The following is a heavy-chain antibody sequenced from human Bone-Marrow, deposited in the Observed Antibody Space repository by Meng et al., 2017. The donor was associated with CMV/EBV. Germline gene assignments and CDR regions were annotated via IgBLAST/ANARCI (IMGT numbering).Heavy chain of an antibody. Sequence: SVKVSCKASGGTFSSYAISWVRQAPGQGLEWMGGIIPILGIANYAQKFQGRVTITADKSTSTAYMELSSLRSEDTAVYYCARGVGMVLLWFGGPDWFDPWGQGTLVTVSS. CDR1: GGTFSSYA. CDR3: ARGVGMVLLWFGGPDWFDP. V-gene: IGHV1-69*10. J-gene: IGHJ5*02. CDR2: IIPILGIA. D-gene: IGHD3-10*01.